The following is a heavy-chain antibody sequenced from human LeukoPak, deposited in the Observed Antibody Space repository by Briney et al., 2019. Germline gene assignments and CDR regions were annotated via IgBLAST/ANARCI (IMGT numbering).Heavy chain of an antibody. V-gene: IGHV3-30-3*01. CDR2: ISYDGSNK. CDR1: GFTFSSYA. D-gene: IGHD3-9*01. CDR3: ARGAYWLSSYYFDY. J-gene: IGHJ4*02. Sequence: GRSLRLSCAASGFTFSSYAMHWVRQAPGKGLEWVAVISYDGSNKYYADSVEGRFTISRDNSKNTLYLQMNSLRAEDTAVYYCARGAYWLSSYYFDYWGQGTLVTVSS.